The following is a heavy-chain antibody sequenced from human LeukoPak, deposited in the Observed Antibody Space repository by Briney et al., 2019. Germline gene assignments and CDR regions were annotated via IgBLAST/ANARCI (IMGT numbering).Heavy chain of an antibody. J-gene: IGHJ4*02. V-gene: IGHV3-7*01. Sequence: GGSLRLSCAASGCTFSNYWMSWVRQAPGKGLEWVANIKQDGSEKYYVDSVKGRFTISRDNDKNSLYLQMNSLRAEDAAVYYCASGRQLGYWGQGTLVTVSS. CDR3: ASGRQLGY. D-gene: IGHD6-13*01. CDR1: GCTFSNYW. CDR2: IKQDGSEK.